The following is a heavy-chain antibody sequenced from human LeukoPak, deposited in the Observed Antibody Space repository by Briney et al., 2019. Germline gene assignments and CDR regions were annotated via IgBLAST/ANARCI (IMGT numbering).Heavy chain of an antibody. D-gene: IGHD6-19*01. CDR1: GFTFSSYG. CDR2: ISGSGGST. CDR3: AKSLGQWLESLGYYYYMDV. J-gene: IGHJ6*03. Sequence: GGSLRLSCAASGFTFSSYGMSWVRQARGKGLEWGSAISGSGGSTYYADSVKGRFTISRDNSKNTLYLQMNSLRAEDTAVYYCAKSLGQWLESLGYYYYMDVWGKGTTATISS. V-gene: IGHV3-23*01.